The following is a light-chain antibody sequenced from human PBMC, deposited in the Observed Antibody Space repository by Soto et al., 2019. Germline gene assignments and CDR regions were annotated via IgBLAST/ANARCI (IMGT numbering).Light chain of an antibody. CDR1: QSVSSN. J-gene: IGKJ2*01. V-gene: IGKV3-15*01. Sequence: EIVMTQSPATLSVSPGERATLSCRASQSVSSNLAWYQQKPGQAPRLLIYGASTRATGIPARFSGIGSVTEFTLTISSLQSEDFAVYYCQQYSIWPYTFGQGTKLEIK. CDR3: QQYSIWPYT. CDR2: GAS.